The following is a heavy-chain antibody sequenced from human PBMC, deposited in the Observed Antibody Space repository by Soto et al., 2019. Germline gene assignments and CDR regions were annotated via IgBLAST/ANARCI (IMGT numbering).Heavy chain of an antibody. CDR1: GGSISSHY. J-gene: IGHJ5*02. CDR3: ARESAGSGKNFWVEP. V-gene: IGHV4-59*11. CDR2: IYYSGST. Sequence: PSETLSLTCNVSGGSISSHYWSWIRQPPGKGLEWIGYIYYSGSTYYNPSLKSRVTMSVDTSRNQLLLQLNSVTAADTAVYYCARESAGSGKNFWVEPWGQGILVTVX. D-gene: IGHD3-10*01.